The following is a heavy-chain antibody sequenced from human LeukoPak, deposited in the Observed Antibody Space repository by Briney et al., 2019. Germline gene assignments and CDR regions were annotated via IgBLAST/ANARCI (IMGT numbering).Heavy chain of an antibody. CDR2: IYYSGST. Sequence: KSSETLCLTCTVSGGSISSYYWSWIRQPPGKGLEWIGYIYYSGSTNYNPSLKSRVTISADTSKNQFSLKLSSVTAADTAVYYCARGVTSSGWFGGAFNIWGQGTMVTVSS. CDR1: GGSISSYY. V-gene: IGHV4-59*01. D-gene: IGHD6-19*01. J-gene: IGHJ3*02. CDR3: ARGVTSSGWFGGAFNI.